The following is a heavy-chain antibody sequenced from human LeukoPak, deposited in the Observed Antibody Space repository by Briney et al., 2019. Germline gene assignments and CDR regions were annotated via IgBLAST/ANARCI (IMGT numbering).Heavy chain of an antibody. D-gene: IGHD2-15*01. Sequence: GGSLRLSCAASGFTFSDHYMDWVRQAPGKGLEWVGRTRNKANSYTTEYAASVKGRFTISRDDSKNSLYLQMNSLKTEDTAVYYCARGPIEGPKRYCSGGSCGTAFDIWGQGTMVTVSS. V-gene: IGHV3-72*01. J-gene: IGHJ3*02. CDR2: TRNKANSYTT. CDR3: ARGPIEGPKRYCSGGSCGTAFDI. CDR1: GFTFSDHY.